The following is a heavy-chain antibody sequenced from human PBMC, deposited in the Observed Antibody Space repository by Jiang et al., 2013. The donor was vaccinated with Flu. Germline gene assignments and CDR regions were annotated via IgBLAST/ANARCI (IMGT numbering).Heavy chain of an antibody. V-gene: IGHV4-39*01. CDR1: GGSISSSSYY. D-gene: IGHD2-2*01. CDR3: ARHVCSSTSCYLGNGGGFDP. J-gene: IGHJ5*02. CDR2: IYYSGST. Sequence: GPGLVKPSETLSLTCTVSGGSISSSSYYWGWIRQPPGKGLEWIGSIYYSGSTYYNPSLKSRVTISVDTSKNQFSLKLSSVTAADTAVYYCARHVCSSTSCYLGNGGGFDPWGQGTLVTVSS.